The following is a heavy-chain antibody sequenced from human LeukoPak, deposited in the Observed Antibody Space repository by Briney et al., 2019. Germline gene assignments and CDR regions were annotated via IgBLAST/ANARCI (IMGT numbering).Heavy chain of an antibody. Sequence: GGSLRLSCAASGFTFSSYWMSWVRQAPGKGLEWVANIKQDGSEKYYVDSVKGRFTISRDNAKNSLYLQMNSLRAEDTAVYYCARDYDFWSGYWPDYWGQGTLVTVSS. CDR3: ARDYDFWSGYWPDY. D-gene: IGHD3-3*01. CDR2: IKQDGSEK. J-gene: IGHJ4*02. V-gene: IGHV3-7*03. CDR1: GFTFSSYW.